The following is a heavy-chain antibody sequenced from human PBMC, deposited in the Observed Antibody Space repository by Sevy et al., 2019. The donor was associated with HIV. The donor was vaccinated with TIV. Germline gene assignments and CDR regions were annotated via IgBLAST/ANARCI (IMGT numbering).Heavy chain of an antibody. CDR2: IYYSGGT. D-gene: IGHD3-22*01. CDR3: ARQKRYYYDSSGSYAFDI. CDR1: GGSISSGSYY. V-gene: IGHV4-39*01. J-gene: IGHJ3*02. Sequence: SETLSLTCTVSGGSISSGSYYWGWIRQPPGKGLRGIGGIYYSGGTYYNPSLKSRVTLSVERSMNNFSLRLSSVTAADTAVYYCARQKRYYYDSSGSYAFDIWGQGTMVTVSS.